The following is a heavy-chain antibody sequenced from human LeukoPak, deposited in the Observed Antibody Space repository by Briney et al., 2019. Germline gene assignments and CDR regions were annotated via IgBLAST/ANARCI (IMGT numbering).Heavy chain of an antibody. V-gene: IGHV3-23*01. Sequence: GGSLRLSCAASGFTFSSYAMSWVRQAPGKGLEWVSAISGSGGSTYYADSVKGRFTISRDNSKNTLYLQMNSLRAEDTAVYYCARVNYHYYGMDVWGQGTTVTVSS. J-gene: IGHJ6*02. CDR3: ARVNYHYYGMDV. CDR1: GFTFSSYA. CDR2: ISGSGGST.